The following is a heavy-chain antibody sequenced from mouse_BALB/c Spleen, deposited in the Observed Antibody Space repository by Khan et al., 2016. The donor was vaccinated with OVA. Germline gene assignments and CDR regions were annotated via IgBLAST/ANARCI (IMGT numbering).Heavy chain of an antibody. CDR1: GFNIKDTH. CDR3: APAGTGDYFDH. J-gene: IGHJ2*01. V-gene: IGHV14-3*02. Sequence: VQLKESGAELVKPGASVKLSCTASGFNIKDTHMHWVKQRPEQGLEWIGRIDPANDNSKYDPRFQGKATITADTSSNTAYLHLSSLTSEDTAVYYCAPAGTGDYFDHWGQGTTLTVSS. CDR2: IDPANDNS. D-gene: IGHD4-1*01.